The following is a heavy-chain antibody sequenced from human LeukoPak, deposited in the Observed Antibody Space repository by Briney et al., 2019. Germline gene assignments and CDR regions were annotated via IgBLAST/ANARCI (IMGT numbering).Heavy chain of an antibody. V-gene: IGHV3-30*04. J-gene: IGHJ4*02. Sequence: PGRSLRLSCAASGFTFSSYAMHWVRQAPGKGLEWVAVISYDGSNKYYADSVKGRFTISRDNAKNSLYLQMNSLRAEDTAVYYCAREARGYSSGWYSSFDYWGQGTLVTVSS. CDR1: GFTFSSYA. CDR3: AREARGYSSGWYSSFDY. CDR2: ISYDGSNK. D-gene: IGHD6-19*01.